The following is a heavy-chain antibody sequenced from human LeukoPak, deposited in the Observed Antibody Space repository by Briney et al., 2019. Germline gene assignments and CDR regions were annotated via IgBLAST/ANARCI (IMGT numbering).Heavy chain of an antibody. CDR3: ARHKEYGGNPTFDY. Sequence: KASETLSLTCTVSGASISTNTDYWGWIRPPPGRGLEWIGSMHYSGNTYHNASLRRRVTISLDTSENHFSLKVNSVTAADTAVYHCARHKEYGGNPTFDYWGQGILITVSS. CDR1: GASISTNTDY. J-gene: IGHJ4*02. D-gene: IGHD4/OR15-4a*01. CDR2: MHYSGNT. V-gene: IGHV4-39*01.